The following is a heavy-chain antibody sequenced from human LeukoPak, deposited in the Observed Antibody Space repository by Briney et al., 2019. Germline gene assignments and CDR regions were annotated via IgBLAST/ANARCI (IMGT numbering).Heavy chain of an antibody. D-gene: IGHD6-19*01. J-gene: IGHJ4*02. CDR2: ISWNSGYI. CDR3: AKVRGTYSSGYFFDY. V-gene: IGHV3-9*01. CDR1: GFTFDNYA. Sequence: PGRSLRLSCAVSGFTFDNYAMRWVRQAPGKGLEWISIISWNSGYIGYADSMKGRFTISRDNAKKSLDLQMNSLRAEDTAFYYCAKVRGTYSSGYFFDYWGQGTLVTVSS.